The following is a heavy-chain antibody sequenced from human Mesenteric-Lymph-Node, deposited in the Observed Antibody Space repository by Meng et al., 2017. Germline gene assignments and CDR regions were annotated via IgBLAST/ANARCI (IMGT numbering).Heavy chain of an antibody. CDR1: GFTFSDYY. CDR2: ISTTGSVI. V-gene: IGHV3-11*01. J-gene: IGHJ4*02. CDR3: AKDQYSRGWYYFDY. Sequence: GESLKISCAASGFTFSDYYMNWIRQAPGKGLEWISYISTTGSVIYDADSVKGRFTISRDNAKNSLYLQLNSLRAEDTAVYYCAKDQYSRGWYYFDYWGQGTLITVSS. D-gene: IGHD6-19*01.